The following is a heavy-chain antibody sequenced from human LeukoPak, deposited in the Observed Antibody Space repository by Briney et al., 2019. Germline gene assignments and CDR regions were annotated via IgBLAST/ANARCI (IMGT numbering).Heavy chain of an antibody. Sequence: ASVKVSCKAPGGTFNSYGISWVRQAPGQGLEWMGWINPNSGGTNYAQKFQGRVTMTRDTSISTAYMELSRLRSDDTAVYYCARGIVVVVAATDWFDPWGQGTLVTVSS. V-gene: IGHV1-2*02. D-gene: IGHD2-15*01. CDR2: INPNSGGT. CDR1: GGTFNSYG. J-gene: IGHJ5*02. CDR3: ARGIVVVVAATDWFDP.